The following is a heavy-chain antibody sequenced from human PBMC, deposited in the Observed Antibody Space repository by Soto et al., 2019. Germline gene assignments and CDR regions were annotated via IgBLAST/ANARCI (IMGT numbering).Heavy chain of an antibody. CDR1: GDSVSNSGYY. CDR3: ARDRFGTNWFDP. CDR2: VSFSGSK. Sequence: SETLSLTCTVSGDSVSNSGYYWGWIRQSPGKRLEWIGSVSFSGSKYYNPSLRSRVTFSVDTSKTLISLKLSSVTAADTAVYYCARDRFGTNWFDPWGQGTLVTVSS. D-gene: IGHD3-10*01. J-gene: IGHJ5*02. V-gene: IGHV4-39*07.